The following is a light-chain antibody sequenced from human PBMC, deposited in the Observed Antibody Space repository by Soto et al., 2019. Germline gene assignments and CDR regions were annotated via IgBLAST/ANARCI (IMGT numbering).Light chain of an antibody. Sequence: EIVFNQSPCTLSLSPGERATLYCRASQSVSSSSLAWHQQKPGQAPRLLIYGASIRATGIPDRFSGSGSGTDFTLTISRLEPEDFALYYCQQYGSSAPITFGQGTRLEIK. CDR3: QQYGSSAPIT. CDR2: GAS. CDR1: QSVSSSS. V-gene: IGKV3-20*01. J-gene: IGKJ5*01.